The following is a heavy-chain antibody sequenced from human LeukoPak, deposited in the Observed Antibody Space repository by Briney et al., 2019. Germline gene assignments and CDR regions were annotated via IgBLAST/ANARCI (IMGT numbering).Heavy chain of an antibody. J-gene: IGHJ4*02. Sequence: ASVKVSCKASGYTFTGYYMHWVRQAPGQGLEWMGWINPNSGGTNYAQKFQGRVTMTRDTSISTAYMELSRLTSDDTAVYYCARGRGRVVVTYCDYWGQGTLVTVSS. D-gene: IGHD3-22*01. CDR3: ARGRGRVVVTYCDY. V-gene: IGHV1-2*02. CDR2: INPNSGGT. CDR1: GYTFTGYY.